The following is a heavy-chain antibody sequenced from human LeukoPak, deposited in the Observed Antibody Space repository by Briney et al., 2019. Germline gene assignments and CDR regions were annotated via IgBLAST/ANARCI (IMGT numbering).Heavy chain of an antibody. CDR1: GYSFTNYW. V-gene: IGHV5-51*01. Sequence: ESRKISCMGSGYSFTNYWIGWVRQTPGKGLEWMGIIYPGDFATRYNPSFQGQVTISADKSISTAYLQWTSLKASDTAMYYCASGGKTWLVDYWGQGTLVTVSS. CDR2: IYPGDFAT. J-gene: IGHJ4*02. D-gene: IGHD5-12*01. CDR3: ASGGKTWLVDY.